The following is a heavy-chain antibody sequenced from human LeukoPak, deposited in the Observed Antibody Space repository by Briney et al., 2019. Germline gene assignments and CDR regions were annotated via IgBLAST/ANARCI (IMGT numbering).Heavy chain of an antibody. CDR2: FYISGSR. D-gene: IGHD6-13*01. CDR3: ARDWAIEAMGGHFYYYGMDV. J-gene: IGHJ6*02. V-gene: IGHV4-4*07. CDR1: GGSISSYY. Sequence: SETLSPTCTVSGGSISSYYWSWVRQPAGKGLEWIGRFYISGSRKYNPSLKSRVTMSVDTSNNQFSLELTSVTAADTAVYYCARDWAIEAMGGHFYYYGMDVWGQGTTVTVS.